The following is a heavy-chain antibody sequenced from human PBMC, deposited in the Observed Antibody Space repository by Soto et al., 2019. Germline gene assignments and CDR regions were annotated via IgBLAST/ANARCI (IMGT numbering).Heavy chain of an antibody. CDR1: GGSISSSNW. D-gene: IGHD6-19*01. J-gene: IGHJ4*02. Sequence: ASETLSLTCAVSGGSISSSNWWSWVRQPPGKGLEWIGEIYHSGSTNYNPSLKSRVTISVDKSKNQFSLKLSSVTAADTAEYYCARGGQWLSTFFDYWGQGTLVTVSS. CDR3: ARGGQWLSTFFDY. V-gene: IGHV4-4*02. CDR2: IYHSGST.